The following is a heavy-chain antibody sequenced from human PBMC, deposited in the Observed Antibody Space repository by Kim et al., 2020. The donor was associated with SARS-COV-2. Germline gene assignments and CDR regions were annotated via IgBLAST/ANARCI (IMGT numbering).Heavy chain of an antibody. CDR1: GFTFSSYW. Sequence: GGSLRLSCAASGFTFSSYWMHWVRQAPGKGLVWVSRINSDGSSTSYADSVKGRFTISRDNAKNTLYLQMNSLRAEDTAVYYCASGGGDCTNGVCRRPRQEYYYYYYMDVWGKGTTVTVSS. J-gene: IGHJ6*03. D-gene: IGHD2-8*01. V-gene: IGHV3-74*01. CDR3: ASGGGDCTNGVCRRPRQEYYYYYYMDV. CDR2: INSDGSST.